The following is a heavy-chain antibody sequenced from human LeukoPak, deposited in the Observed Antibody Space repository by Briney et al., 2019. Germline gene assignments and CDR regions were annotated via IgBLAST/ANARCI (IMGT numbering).Heavy chain of an antibody. V-gene: IGHV3-21*01. CDR3: ARALGVGSASNGMDV. CDR1: GFTFNTYT. CDR2: ISSSSSYI. D-gene: IGHD3-10*01. Sequence: GGSLRLSCAASGFTFNTYTMNWVRQAPGKGLEWVSSISSSSSYIYYADSVKGRFTISRDNAKNSLYLQMNSLRAEDTAVYYCARALGVGSASNGMDVWGQGTTVTVSS. J-gene: IGHJ6*02.